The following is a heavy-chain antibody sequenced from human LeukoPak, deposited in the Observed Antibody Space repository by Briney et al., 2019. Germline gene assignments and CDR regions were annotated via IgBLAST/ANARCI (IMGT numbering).Heavy chain of an antibody. Sequence: SETLSLTRTVSRGSISRYYWSCMRQPPGEGLGWIGYIHYSGRTNSNPYLKSRVTISVDTSKNQFSLKLSSVTAADTAVYYCARTTGYGAADFDYWGQGTLVTVCS. CDR3: ARTTGYGAADFDY. CDR2: IHYSGRT. J-gene: IGHJ4*02. D-gene: IGHD4-17*01. CDR1: RGSISRYY. V-gene: IGHV4-59*01.